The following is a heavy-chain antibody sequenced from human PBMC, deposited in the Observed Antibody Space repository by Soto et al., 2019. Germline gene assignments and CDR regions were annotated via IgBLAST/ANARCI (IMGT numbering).Heavy chain of an antibody. CDR1: GFTLSSYA. V-gene: IGHV3-30-3*01. J-gene: IGHJ4*02. CDR3: ARAPGSFYYFDY. D-gene: IGHD3-3*01. CDR2: ISYDGGKK. Sequence: QVQLVESGGGVDQHGRSLRLACAASGFTLSSYAMHWVRQGPGKGLEWVAVISYDGGKKYNADSVMGRFTVSRDNSKNTLFLQMNSLRPEDTAVFYCARAPGSFYYFDYWGQGTLVTVSS.